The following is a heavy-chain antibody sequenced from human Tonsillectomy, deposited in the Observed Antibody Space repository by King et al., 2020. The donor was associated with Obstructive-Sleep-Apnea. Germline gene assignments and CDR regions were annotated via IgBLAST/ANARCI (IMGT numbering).Heavy chain of an antibody. V-gene: IGHV3-30-3*01. Sequence: VQLVESGGGVVQPGRSLRLSCAASGFTFNSYAMHWVRQAPGKGLEWVAGKSYDGSYKYYADSVKGRFTISRDNSKNTVYLHMNSLRAEDTAVYYCDLVGANDAFDIWGQGTLVTVSS. CDR3: DLVGANDAFDI. J-gene: IGHJ3*02. CDR2: KSYDGSYK. D-gene: IGHD1-26*01. CDR1: GFTFNSYA.